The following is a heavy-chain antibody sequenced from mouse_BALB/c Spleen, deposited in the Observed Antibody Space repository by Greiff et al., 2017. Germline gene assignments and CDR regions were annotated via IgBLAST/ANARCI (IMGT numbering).Heavy chain of an antibody. CDR2: INPSTGYT. J-gene: IGHJ4*01. Sequence: LVESGAELAKPGASVKMSCKASGYTFTSYWMHWVKQRPGQGLEWIGYINPSTGYTEYNQKFKDKATLTADKSSSTAYMQLSSLTSEDSAVYYCARSYDYDDYAMDYWGQGTSGTVSS. CDR1: GYTFTSYW. D-gene: IGHD2-4*01. V-gene: IGHV1-7*01. CDR3: ARSYDYDDYAMDY.